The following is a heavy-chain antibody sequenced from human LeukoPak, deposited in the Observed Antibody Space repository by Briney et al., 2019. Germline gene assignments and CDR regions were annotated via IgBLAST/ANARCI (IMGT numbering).Heavy chain of an antibody. CDR2: ISSSGSTI. CDR1: GFTFSSYE. V-gene: IGHV3-48*03. D-gene: IGHD2-15*01. CDR3: ARVGYCSGGSCWDLDY. Sequence: GGSLRLSCAASGFTFSSYEMNWVRQAPGKGLEWVSYISSSGSTIYYADSVKGRFTISRDNAKNSLSLQMNSLRAEDTAVYYCARVGYCSGGSCWDLDYWGQGTLVTVSS. J-gene: IGHJ4*02.